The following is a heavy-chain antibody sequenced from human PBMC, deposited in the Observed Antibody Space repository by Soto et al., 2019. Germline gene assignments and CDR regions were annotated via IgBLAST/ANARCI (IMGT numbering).Heavy chain of an antibody. J-gene: IGHJ6*02. CDR2: INHSGST. Sequence: SETLSLTCAVYGGSFSGYYWSWIHQPPGKGLEWIGEINHSGSTNYNPSLKSRVTISVDTSKNQFSLKLSSVTAADTAVYYCARGLVGRYYDSSGYYYPYYYGMDVWGQGTTVTVSS. D-gene: IGHD3-22*01. CDR3: ARGLVGRYYDSSGYYYPYYYGMDV. CDR1: GGSFSGYY. V-gene: IGHV4-34*01.